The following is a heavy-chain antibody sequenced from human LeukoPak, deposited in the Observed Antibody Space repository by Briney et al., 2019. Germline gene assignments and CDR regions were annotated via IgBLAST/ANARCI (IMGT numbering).Heavy chain of an antibody. CDR3: AREESGGYFDY. V-gene: IGHV1-46*01. CDR2: INPTGTGT. Sequence: ASVKVSCKASGYTFSNYYMHWVRQGPGQGLEWMGLINPTGTGTNYAQKFRGRVTLTRDTSTTTVYMELSSLRSEDSAVYYCAREESGGYFDYWGQGTLVTVSS. J-gene: IGHJ4*02. D-gene: IGHD2-8*02. CDR1: GYTFSNYY.